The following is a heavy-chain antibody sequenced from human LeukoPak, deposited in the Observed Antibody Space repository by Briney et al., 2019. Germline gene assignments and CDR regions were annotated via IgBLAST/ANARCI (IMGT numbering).Heavy chain of an antibody. CDR3: ARDNYYDSSGYYFY. V-gene: IGHV1-18*01. CDR2: ISAYNGNT. J-gene: IGHJ4*02. D-gene: IGHD3-22*01. Sequence: ASVKVSCKASGYTFTSYGISWVRQAPGQGLERMGWISAYNGNTNYAQKLQGRVTMTTDTSTSTAYMELRSLRSDDTAVYYCARDNYYDSSGYYFYWGQGTLVTVSS. CDR1: GYTFTSYG.